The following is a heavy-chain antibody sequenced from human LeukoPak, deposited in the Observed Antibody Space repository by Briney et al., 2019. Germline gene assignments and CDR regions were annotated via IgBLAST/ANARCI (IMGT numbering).Heavy chain of an antibody. Sequence: GGSLRLSCAASGFTFSNAWMSWVRQAPGKGVEWVGRIKSKTDGGTTDYAAPVKGRFTISRDDSKNTLYLQMNSLKTEDTAVYYCTTGDYDFWSGLEYFQHWGQGTLVTVSS. CDR3: TTGDYDFWSGLEYFQH. V-gene: IGHV3-15*01. CDR2: IKSKTDGGTT. CDR1: GFTFSNAW. D-gene: IGHD3-3*01. J-gene: IGHJ1*01.